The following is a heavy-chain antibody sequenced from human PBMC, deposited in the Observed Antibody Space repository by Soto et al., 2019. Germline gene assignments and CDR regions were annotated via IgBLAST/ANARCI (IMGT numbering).Heavy chain of an antibody. J-gene: IGHJ5*02. CDR3: ARDGDIVGATGLFDP. D-gene: IGHD1-26*01. V-gene: IGHV4-59*12. Sequence: SETLSLTCTVSSGSISTYYWSWIRQPPGKGLEWIGYIYYTGSTNYNPSLKTRVAISMDTSKNQFSLQLNSVTPEDTAVYYCARDGDIVGATGLFDPWGQGTLVTVSS. CDR2: IYYTGST. CDR1: SGSISTYY.